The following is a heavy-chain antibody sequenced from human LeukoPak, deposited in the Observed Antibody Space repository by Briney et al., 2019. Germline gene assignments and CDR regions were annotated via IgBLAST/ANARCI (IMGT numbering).Heavy chain of an antibody. D-gene: IGHD3-10*01. Sequence: ASVKVSCKASGYTFTSYDINWVRQATGQGLEWMGWMNPNSGNTGYAQKFQGRVTMTRNTSISTACMELSSLRSEDTAVYYCARGPNLLWFGELLPMPLYWGQGTLVTVSS. CDR3: ARGPNLLWFGELLPMPLY. CDR2: MNPNSGNT. V-gene: IGHV1-8*01. CDR1: GYTFTSYD. J-gene: IGHJ4*02.